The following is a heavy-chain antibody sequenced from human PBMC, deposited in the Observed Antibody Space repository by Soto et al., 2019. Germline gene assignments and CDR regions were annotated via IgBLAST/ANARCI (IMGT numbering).Heavy chain of an antibody. CDR2: IYYSGST. J-gene: IGHJ4*02. D-gene: IGHD5-12*01. CDR1: GGSISSYY. CDR3: VRGPWLAPIGFDY. V-gene: IGHV4-59*01. Sequence: SETLSLTCTVSGGSISSYYWSWIRQPPGKGLEWIGYIYYSGSTNYNPSLKSRVTISVDTSKNQFSLKLSSVTAADTAVYYCVRGPWLAPIGFDYWGQGTLVTVSS.